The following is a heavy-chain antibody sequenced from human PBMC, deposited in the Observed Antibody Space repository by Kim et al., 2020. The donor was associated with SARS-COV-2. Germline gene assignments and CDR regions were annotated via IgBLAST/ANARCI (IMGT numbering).Heavy chain of an antibody. J-gene: IGHJ4*02. CDR2: I. CDR3: ARDFRYHYFDY. Sequence: IYYADSVKGRFTISRDNAKNSLYLQMNSLRAEDTAVYYCARDFRYHYFDYWGQGTLVTVSS. D-gene: IGHD1-20*01. V-gene: IGHV3-48*03.